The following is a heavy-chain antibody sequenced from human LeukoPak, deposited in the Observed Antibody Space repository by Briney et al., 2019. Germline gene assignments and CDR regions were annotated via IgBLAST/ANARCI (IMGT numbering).Heavy chain of an antibody. CDR3: ARVAMRYSRYNWFDP. V-gene: IGHV1-69*06. Sequence: SVKVSCKASGGTFSSYAISWVRQAPGQGLEWMGGIIPIFGTASYAQKFQGRVTITADKSTSTAYMELSSLRSEDTAVYYCARVAMRYSRYNWFDPWGQGTLVTVSS. CDR1: GGTFSSYA. J-gene: IGHJ5*02. CDR2: IIPIFGTA. D-gene: IGHD2-2*01.